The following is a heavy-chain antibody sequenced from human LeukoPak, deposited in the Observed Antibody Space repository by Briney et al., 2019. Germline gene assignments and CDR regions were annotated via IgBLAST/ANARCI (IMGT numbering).Heavy chain of an antibody. V-gene: IGHV3-30*03. D-gene: IGHD5-12*01. CDR3: ARWPFQH. J-gene: IGHJ1*01. Sequence: GGSLRLSCAASGFTFSSYSMNWVRQAPGKGLEWVAVIPYDGSNKYYADSVKGRFTISRDNSKNTLYLQMNSLRAEDTAVYYCARWPFQHWGQGTLVTVSS. CDR2: IPYDGSNK. CDR1: GFTFSSYS.